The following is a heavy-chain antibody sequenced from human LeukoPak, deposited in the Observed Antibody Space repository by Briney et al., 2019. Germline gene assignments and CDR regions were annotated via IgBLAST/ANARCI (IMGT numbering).Heavy chain of an antibody. J-gene: IGHJ4*02. CDR1: GGSISSYC. V-gene: IGHV4-59*01. CDR3: ARATPMGQWLVGVDY. D-gene: IGHD6-19*01. Sequence: ETLSLTCTASGGSISSYCWSWIRQPPGKGLEWIGYIYYSGSTNYNPSLKSRVTISVDTSKNQFSLKLSSVTAADTAVYYCARATPMGQWLVGVDYWGQGTLVTVSS. CDR2: IYYSGST.